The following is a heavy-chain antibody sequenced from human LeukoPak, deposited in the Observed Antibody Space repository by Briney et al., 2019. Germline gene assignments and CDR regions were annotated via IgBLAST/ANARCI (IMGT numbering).Heavy chain of an antibody. CDR2: IRGSGDST. J-gene: IGHJ3*02. Sequence: GGSLRLSCAASGFTFSSYAMTWVRQAPGKGLEWVSAIRGSGDSTYYADSVKGRFTISRDNSKNTLYLQMNSLRAEDTAVYYCAKDYYYGSGSYWGAFDIWGQGTIVTVSS. CDR1: GFTFSSYA. D-gene: IGHD3-10*01. CDR3: AKDYYYGSGSYWGAFDI. V-gene: IGHV3-23*01.